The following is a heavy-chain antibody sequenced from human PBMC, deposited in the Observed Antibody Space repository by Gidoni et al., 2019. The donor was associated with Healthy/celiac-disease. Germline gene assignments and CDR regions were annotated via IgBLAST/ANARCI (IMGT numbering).Heavy chain of an antibody. CDR1: GYTFTSYA. V-gene: IGHV1-3*01. CDR3: ARSRPTTVTTYYFDY. D-gene: IGHD4-17*01. CDR2: SNAGNGNT. J-gene: IGHJ4*02. Sequence: QVQLVQSGAEVKKPGASVKVSCKASGYTFTSYAMHWVRQAPGQRLEWMGWSNAGNGNTKYSQKFQGRVTITRDTSASTAYMELSSLRSEDTAVYYCARSRPTTVTTYYFDYWGQGTLVTVSS.